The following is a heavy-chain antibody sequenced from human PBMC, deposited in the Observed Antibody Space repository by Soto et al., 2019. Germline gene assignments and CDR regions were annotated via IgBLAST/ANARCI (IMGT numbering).Heavy chain of an antibody. J-gene: IGHJ4*02. CDR2: INHSGST. V-gene: IGHV4-34*01. Sequence: SETLSLTCTVSGGSISSYYWTWIRQPPGKGLEWIGEINHSGSTNHNPSLKSRVIISVDTSKNQISLKLSSVTAADTAVYFCARAGELAPPEPTHYWCPGLLVTLVS. CDR3: ARAGELAPPEPTHY. CDR1: GGSISSYY. D-gene: IGHD1-1*01.